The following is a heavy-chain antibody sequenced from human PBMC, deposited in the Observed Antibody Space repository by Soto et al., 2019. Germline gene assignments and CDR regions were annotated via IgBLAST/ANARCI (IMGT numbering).Heavy chain of an antibody. Sequence: EVQLVESGGGLIQPGGSLRLSCAVSGFTVSNNYMSWVRQAPGKGLEGVSVIYSGGYTAYGDSVKGRFTISRDNSKNTPFLQMKRPGAPHPAVFFCAPHPGGGGYWGQGTLVTVSS. J-gene: IGHJ4*02. CDR3: APHPGGGGY. CDR2: IYSGGYT. D-gene: IGHD3-10*01. CDR1: GFTVSNNY. V-gene: IGHV3-53*01.